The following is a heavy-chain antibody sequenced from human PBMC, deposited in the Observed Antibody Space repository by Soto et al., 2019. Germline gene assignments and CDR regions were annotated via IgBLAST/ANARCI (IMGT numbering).Heavy chain of an antibody. CDR2: TYFGGST. CDR3: ARPRHHTAMVFDY. D-gene: IGHD5-18*01. CDR1: GGSISSTPSY. Sequence: PSETLSLTCTVSGGSISSTPSYWAWIRQPPGKGLEWVGSTYFGGSTYYNPSLKSRVSISVDTSKNQISLKVGPATATDTAVYFCARPRHHTAMVFDYWGQGTLVTVSS. V-gene: IGHV4-39*01. J-gene: IGHJ4*01.